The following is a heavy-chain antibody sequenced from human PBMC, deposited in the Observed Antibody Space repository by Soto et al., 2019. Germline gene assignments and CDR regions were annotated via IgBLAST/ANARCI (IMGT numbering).Heavy chain of an antibody. V-gene: IGHV4-59*01. CDR2: IYYSGST. J-gene: IGHJ6*03. CDR3: ARDMNYDILTGHRPRAYYYYMDV. CDR1: GGSISSYY. Sequence: SETLSLTCTVSGGSISSYYWSWIRQPPGKGLEWIGYIYYSGSTNYNPSLKSRVTISVDTSKNQFSLKLSSVTAADTAVYYCARDMNYDILTGHRPRAYYYYMDVRGKGTTVTVSS. D-gene: IGHD3-9*01.